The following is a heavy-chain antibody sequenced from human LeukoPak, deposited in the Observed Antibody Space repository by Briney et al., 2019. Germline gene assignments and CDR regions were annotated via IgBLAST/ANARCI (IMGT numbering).Heavy chain of an antibody. CDR1: GFTFSTYG. CDR2: IRGRGDST. V-gene: IGHV3-23*01. Sequence: GGSLRLSCATSGFTFSTYGMGWVRQAPGKGLEWVSSIRGRGDSTYYADSVKGRFTISRDNSKNTVHLQMSSLRVEDTAVYYCAKYRSTYYAHDGFDIWGQGSMVTISS. CDR3: AKYRSTYYAHDGFDI. J-gene: IGHJ3*02. D-gene: IGHD3-3*01.